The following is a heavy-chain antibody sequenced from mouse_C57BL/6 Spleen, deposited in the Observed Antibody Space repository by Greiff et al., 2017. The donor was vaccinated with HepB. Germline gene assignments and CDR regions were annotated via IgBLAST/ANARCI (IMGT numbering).Heavy chain of an antibody. D-gene: IGHD2-5*01. CDR1: GYTFTSYG. J-gene: IGHJ4*01. V-gene: IGHV1-81*01. CDR3: AIYSNYVFYAMDY. CDR2: IYPRSGNT. Sequence: QVQLKQSGAELARPGASVKLSCKASGYTFTSYGISWVKQRTGQGLEWIGEIYPRSGNTYYNEKFKGKATLTADKSSSTAYMELRSLTSEDSAVYFCAIYSNYVFYAMDYWGQGTSVTVSS.